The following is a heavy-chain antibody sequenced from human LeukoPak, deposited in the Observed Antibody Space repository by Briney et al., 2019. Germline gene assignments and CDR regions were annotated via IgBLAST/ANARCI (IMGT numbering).Heavy chain of an antibody. CDR2: MYHSGGT. D-gene: IGHD3-22*01. V-gene: IGHV4-39*01. Sequence: SETQSLTCTVSGGSISSSSYYWGWIRQPPGKGLEWIGSMYHSGGTYYNPSLKSRVTISVDMSKNQFSLKLSSAIAADTALYYCARTPHTYYFDSSGCIDYWGQGTLVTVSS. CDR1: GGSISSSSYY. CDR3: ARTPHTYYFDSSGCIDY. J-gene: IGHJ4*02.